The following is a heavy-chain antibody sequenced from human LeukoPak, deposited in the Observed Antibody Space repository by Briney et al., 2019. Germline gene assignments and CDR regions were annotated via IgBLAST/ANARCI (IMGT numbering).Heavy chain of an antibody. CDR3: AREGGYCSSTSCPLNWFDP. J-gene: IGHJ5*02. D-gene: IGHD2-2*01. CDR1: GYTFTNYG. Sequence: SVKVSCKASGYTFTNYGITWVRQAPGQGLEWMGGIIPIFGTANYAQKFQGRVTITTDESTSTAYMELSSLRSEDTAVYYCAREGGYCSSTSCPLNWFDPWGQGTLVTVSS. CDR2: IIPIFGTA. V-gene: IGHV1-69*05.